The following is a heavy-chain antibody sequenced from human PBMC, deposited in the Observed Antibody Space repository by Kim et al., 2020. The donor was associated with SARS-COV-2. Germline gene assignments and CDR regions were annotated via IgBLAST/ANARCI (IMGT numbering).Heavy chain of an antibody. D-gene: IGHD5-18*01. CDR1: AGYPLTELS. J-gene: IGHJ3*02. V-gene: IGHV1-24*01. CDR2: FDPEDGET. CDR3: ATETGDSSNDAFDI. Sequence: ASVKVSCKVSAGYPLTELSMHWVRQAPGKGLEWMGGFDPEDGETIYPQKFQGRVTLTEDTSTDTAYMDLSSLRSEDTAVYYCATETGDSSNDAFDIWGQGTMVTVSS.